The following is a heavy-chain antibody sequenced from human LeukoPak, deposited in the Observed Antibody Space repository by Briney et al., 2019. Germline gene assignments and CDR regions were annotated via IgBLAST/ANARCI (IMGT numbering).Heavy chain of an antibody. J-gene: IGHJ4*02. CDR2: IYYSGST. D-gene: IGHD5-18*01. V-gene: IGHV4-31*03. Sequence: SETLSLTCTVSGGSISSGGYYWSWIRQHPGKGLEWIGYIYYSGSTYYNPSLKSRVAISVDTSKNQFSLKLSSVTAADTAVYYCARVLQLWLHDYWGQGTLVTVSS. CDR1: GGSISSGGYY. CDR3: ARVLQLWLHDY.